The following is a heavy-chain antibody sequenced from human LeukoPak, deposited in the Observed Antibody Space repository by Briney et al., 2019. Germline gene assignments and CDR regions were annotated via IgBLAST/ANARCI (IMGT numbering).Heavy chain of an antibody. D-gene: IGHD5-12*01. CDR1: GFTFDDYA. J-gene: IGHJ4*02. CDR2: ISGDGGSA. V-gene: IGHV3-43*02. CDR3: AKGSYSGYDFDY. Sequence: GGSLRLSCAASGFTFDDYAMQWVRQAPGKGLEWVSFISGDGGSAYYADSVKGRFTSSRDNSKNSLYLQMNSLSTEDTALYYCAKGSYSGYDFDYWGQGTLVTVSS.